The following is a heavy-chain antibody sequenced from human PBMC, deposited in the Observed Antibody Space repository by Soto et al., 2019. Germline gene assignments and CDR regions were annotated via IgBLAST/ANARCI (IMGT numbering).Heavy chain of an antibody. V-gene: IGHV1-8*02. J-gene: IGHJ5*02. CDR3: VRGDYGDYSHWFDP. CDR1: GYTFPNLV. CDR2: MNPNRGNT. D-gene: IGHD4-17*01. Sequence: QVQLVQSGAEVKKPGPSVRVSCKASGYTFPNLVINWVRQAIGQGLEWMGWMNPNRGNTGYAQKFQGRVTMTRNTSITTAYMELSTLRSEDTAVYYCVRGDYGDYSHWFDPWGQGTLVTVSS.